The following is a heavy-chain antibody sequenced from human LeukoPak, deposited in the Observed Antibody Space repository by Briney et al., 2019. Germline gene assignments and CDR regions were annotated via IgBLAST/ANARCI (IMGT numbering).Heavy chain of an antibody. J-gene: IGHJ4*02. CDR2: INHSGST. Sequence: SETLSLTCAVYGGSFSGYYGSWIRQPPGKGLEWIGEINHSGSTNYNPSLKSRVTISVDTSKNQFSLKLSSVTAADTAVYYCARHPGYWGQGTLVTVSS. V-gene: IGHV4-34*01. CDR3: ARHPGY. CDR1: GGSFSGYY. D-gene: IGHD2-8*02.